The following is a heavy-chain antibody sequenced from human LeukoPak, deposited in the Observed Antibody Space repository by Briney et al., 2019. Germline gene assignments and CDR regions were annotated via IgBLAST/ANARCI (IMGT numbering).Heavy chain of an antibody. CDR3: GRGYYGSGTYYTAY. Sequence: PGGSLRLSCAASGFTFSSYWMTWVRQAPGKGLEWVANIKQDGSEKYYVDSVKGRFTISRDNAKNSLYLQMNSLRAEDTAVYYCGRGYYGSGTYYTAYWGQGTLLTVSS. D-gene: IGHD3-10*01. CDR1: GFTFSSYW. V-gene: IGHV3-7*04. J-gene: IGHJ4*02. CDR2: IKQDGSEK.